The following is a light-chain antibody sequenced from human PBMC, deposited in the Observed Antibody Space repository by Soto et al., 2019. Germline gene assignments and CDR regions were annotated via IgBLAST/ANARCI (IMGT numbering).Light chain of an antibody. V-gene: IGKV1-6*01. Sequence: IKMYHSASTLSASVVDRVTITCRASQSISSWLAWYQQKPGKAPKLLIYAASSLQSGVPSRFSGSGSGTDFTLTIGSLQPEDFATYYCLQDYNYPVTFGQGSKVDVK. CDR3: LQDYNYPVT. CDR2: AAS. CDR1: QSISSW. J-gene: IGKJ1*01.